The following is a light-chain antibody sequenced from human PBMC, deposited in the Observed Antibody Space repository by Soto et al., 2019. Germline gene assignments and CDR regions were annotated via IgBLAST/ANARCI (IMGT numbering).Light chain of an antibody. CDR2: EAS. V-gene: IGKV1-5*01. CDR3: QHRET. J-gene: IGKJ1*01. Sequence: DIQLTQSPSTLSASIGDRVTITCRASQSLSRWLAWNQQRPGNAPKLLSYEASNLQNGVPSRFRGSGSGTKFALTISSLRPVDVATCYCQHRETFGQGTKVEV. CDR1: QSLSRW.